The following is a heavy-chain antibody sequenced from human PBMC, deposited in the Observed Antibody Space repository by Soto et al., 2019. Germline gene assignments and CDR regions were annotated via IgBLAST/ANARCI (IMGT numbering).Heavy chain of an antibody. J-gene: IGHJ6*02. CDR3: ARAPGKYDFWSPYGMDV. V-gene: IGHV1-69*06. CDR2: IIPLSGTA. Sequence: GASVKVYCKASGGTFSSYAINWVRQAPRQGLEWMGGIIPLSGTANYAQKFQGRVTITADKSTSTAYMELSSPRSEDTAVYYCARAPGKYDFWSPYGMDVWGQGTTVTVSS. CDR1: GGTFSSYA. D-gene: IGHD3-3*01.